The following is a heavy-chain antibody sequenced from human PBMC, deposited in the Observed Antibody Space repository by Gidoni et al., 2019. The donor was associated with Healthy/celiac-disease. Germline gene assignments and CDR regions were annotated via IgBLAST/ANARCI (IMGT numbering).Heavy chain of an antibody. D-gene: IGHD1-1*01. J-gene: IGHJ6*02. CDR1: GGSISSYY. Sequence: QVQLQESGPGLVKPSETLSLTCTVSGGSISSYYWSWIRQPPGKGLEWIGYIYYSGSTNYNPSLKSRVTISVDTSKNQFSLKLSSVTAADTAVYYCARGDAGTGMDVWGQGTTVTVSS. CDR3: ARGDAGTGMDV. CDR2: IYYSGST. V-gene: IGHV4-59*01.